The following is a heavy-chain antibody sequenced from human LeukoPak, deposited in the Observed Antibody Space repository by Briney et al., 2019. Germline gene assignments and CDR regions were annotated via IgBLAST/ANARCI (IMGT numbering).Heavy chain of an antibody. D-gene: IGHD3-10*01. CDR1: GYTFTGYY. CDR2: INPNSGGT. Sequence: ASLKVSCKASGYTFTGYYMHWVRLAPGQGLEWMGWINPNSGGTNYAQNFQGRVTMTRDTSISTAYMELSRLRSDDTAVYYCAREQAVGDRHQKLFDYWGQGTLVTVSS. CDR3: AREQAVGDRHQKLFDY. V-gene: IGHV1-2*02. J-gene: IGHJ4*02.